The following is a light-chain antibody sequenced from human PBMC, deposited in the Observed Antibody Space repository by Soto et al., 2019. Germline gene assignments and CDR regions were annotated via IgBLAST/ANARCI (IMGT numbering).Light chain of an antibody. V-gene: IGKV3-11*01. Sequence: EIVLTQSPATLSLSPGERATISCRASQSVNSYLAWYQQKPGQAPRLLIYDASTRVTGIPARFSGGGSGTDFTPTTSSLVPEDVAVYYCEQQCSWPLLTFGGGTKVEIK. CDR3: EQQCSWPLLT. CDR1: QSVNSY. J-gene: IGKJ4*01. CDR2: DAS.